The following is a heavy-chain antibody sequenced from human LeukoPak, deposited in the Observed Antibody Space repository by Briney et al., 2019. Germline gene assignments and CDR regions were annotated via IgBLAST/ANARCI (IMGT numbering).Heavy chain of an antibody. CDR2: INHSGST. CDR1: GGSFSGYY. J-gene: IGHJ5*02. V-gene: IGHV4-34*01. CDR3: ASAGYCSSTSCYRAAWFDP. D-gene: IGHD2-2*01. Sequence: SETLSLTCAVYGGSFSGYYWSWIRQPPGRGLEWIGEINHSGSTNYNPSLESRVTISVDTSKNPFSLKLTSVTAPPTALFFCASAGYCSSTSCYRAAWFDPWGQGTLVTVPS.